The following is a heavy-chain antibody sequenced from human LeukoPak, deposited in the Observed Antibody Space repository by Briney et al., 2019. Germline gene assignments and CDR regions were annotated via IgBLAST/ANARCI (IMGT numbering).Heavy chain of an antibody. Sequence: ASVKVSCKASGGTFSSYAISWVRQAPGQGLEWMGRIIPIFGTANYAQKFQGRVTITTDESTSTAYMELSSLRSEDTAVYYCAGGGATGYNWFDPWGQGTLVTVSS. CDR1: GGTFSSYA. CDR3: AGGGATGYNWFDP. V-gene: IGHV1-69*05. CDR2: IIPIFGTA. D-gene: IGHD4/OR15-4a*01. J-gene: IGHJ5*02.